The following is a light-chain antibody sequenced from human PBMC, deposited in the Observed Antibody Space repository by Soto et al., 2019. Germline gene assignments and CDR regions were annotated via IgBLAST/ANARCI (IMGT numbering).Light chain of an antibody. J-gene: IGLJ1*01. V-gene: IGLV2-14*01. Sequence: QSVLTQPASVSGSPRQSISISCTGTSSDVGGYNYVSWYQQHPGKAPKLMIYDVSDRPSGVSNRFSGSKFGNTASLTISGLQAEDEADYYCSSYTSRNTEVFGTGTKVTVL. CDR2: DVS. CDR1: SSDVGGYNY. CDR3: SSYTSRNTEV.